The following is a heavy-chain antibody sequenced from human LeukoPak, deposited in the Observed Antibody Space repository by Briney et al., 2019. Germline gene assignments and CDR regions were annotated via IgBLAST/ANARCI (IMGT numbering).Heavy chain of an antibody. Sequence: GGALRLSCEVAGVNFSSYATSWVRRAPGKGLEWGSVISCCGGRTYYSDSVKGRFTISRDNTKNSLYLQMNSLRAEDTAVYYCAREEYYYGSGSFDAFDIWGQGTMVTVSS. J-gene: IGHJ3*02. CDR2: ISCCGGRT. D-gene: IGHD3-10*01. V-gene: IGHV3-23*01. CDR3: AREEYYYGSGSFDAFDI. CDR1: GVNFSSYA.